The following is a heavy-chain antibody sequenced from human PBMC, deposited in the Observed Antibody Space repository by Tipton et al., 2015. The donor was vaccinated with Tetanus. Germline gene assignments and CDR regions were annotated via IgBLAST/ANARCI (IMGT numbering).Heavy chain of an antibody. CDR3: ARHLYGYWFDP. J-gene: IGHJ5*02. V-gene: IGHV4-39*01. CDR2: IYFQGST. D-gene: IGHD5-18*01. Sequence: TLSLTCTVSRGSINSGTFYWDWIRQPPGKGLEWIASIYFQGSTYYSPALRSRVTIAVDTAQNFFSLRLTSVTAADTAVYYCARHLYGYWFDPWGQGALVTVSS. CDR1: RGSINSGTFY.